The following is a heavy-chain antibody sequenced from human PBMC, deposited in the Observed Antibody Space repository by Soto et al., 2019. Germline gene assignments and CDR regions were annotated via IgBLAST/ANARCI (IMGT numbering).Heavy chain of an antibody. V-gene: IGHV3-30*18. J-gene: IGHJ4*02. CDR1: GFSFSDYG. CDR3: AKDARLSNGWVFDH. Sequence: QVQLVESGGGVVQPGRSLRLSCAASGFSFSDYGMHWIRQAPGKGLEWVAVISYDGSTIYYADSVKGRVTISRDNSKNTLFLQMSSVRGEDTAVYFCAKDARLSNGWVFDHCGQVTLIAVSS. CDR2: ISYDGSTI. D-gene: IGHD6-19*01.